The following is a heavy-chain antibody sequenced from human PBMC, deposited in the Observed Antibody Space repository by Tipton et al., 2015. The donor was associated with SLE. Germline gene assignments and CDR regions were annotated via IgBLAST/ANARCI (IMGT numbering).Heavy chain of an antibody. CDR3: ARVRYSSSLDAFDI. CDR2: IKQDGSEK. D-gene: IGHD6-13*01. CDR1: GLTFSSIW. Sequence: SLRLSCAASGLTFSSIWMSCVRPAPGKGLAWVANIKQDGSEKYYVDSVKGRSTISRDNAKNSLYLQMNSLRAEDTAVSYCARVRYSSSLDAFDIWGQGTMVTVSS. V-gene: IGHV3-7*01. J-gene: IGHJ3*02.